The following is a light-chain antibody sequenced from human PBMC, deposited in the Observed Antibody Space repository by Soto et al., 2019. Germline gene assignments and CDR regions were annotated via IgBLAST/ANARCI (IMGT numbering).Light chain of an antibody. J-gene: IGKJ1*01. CDR2: GVS. CDR3: QHYGYSLWT. CDR1: QSLTSSY. Sequence: EIVLTQSPGTLSLSPGDTVTLSCRASQSLTSSYLAWYQQRPGQAPSLLIYGVSSRDTGIPDRFSGSGSGTDFTLTITRLEPEDFAVYYCQHYGYSLWTFGQGTKVEIK. V-gene: IGKV3-20*01.